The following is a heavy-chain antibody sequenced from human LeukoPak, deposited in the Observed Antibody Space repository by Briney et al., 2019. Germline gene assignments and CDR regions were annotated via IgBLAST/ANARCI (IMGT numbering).Heavy chain of an antibody. Sequence: GGSLRLSCAASGFAFSNYAMNWVRQAPGKGLEWVSIISGSGDRTYYTDSVKGRFTISRDNSKNTLFLQMNGLRAEDTAIYYCAKIPQAAIFTVPNFDYWGQGTLVTVSS. D-gene: IGHD3-3*01. V-gene: IGHV3-23*01. CDR1: GFAFSNYA. J-gene: IGHJ4*02. CDR2: ISGSGDRT. CDR3: AKIPQAAIFTVPNFDY.